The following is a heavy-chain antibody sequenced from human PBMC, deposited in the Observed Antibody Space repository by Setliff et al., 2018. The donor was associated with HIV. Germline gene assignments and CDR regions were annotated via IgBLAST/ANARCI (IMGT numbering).Heavy chain of an antibody. Sequence: SETLSLTCAVYGGSLSGYYWSWIRQPPGRGLEWIGEIHHSGSTNYNPSLKSRVTIFVDTSKNQLSLKVKSVTAADTAIYYCARICRNFWSGCVADSWGQGTLVTVSS. CDR3: ARICRNFWSGCVADS. CDR1: GGSLSGYY. J-gene: IGHJ4*02. CDR2: IHHSGST. V-gene: IGHV4-34*01. D-gene: IGHD3-3*01.